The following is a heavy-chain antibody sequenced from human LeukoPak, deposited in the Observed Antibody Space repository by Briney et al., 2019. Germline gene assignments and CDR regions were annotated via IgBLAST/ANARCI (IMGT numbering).Heavy chain of an antibody. Sequence: GGSLRLSCAASGFTFSSYAMHWVRQAPGKGLEWVAVISYDGSNKYYADSVKGRFTISRDNSKNTLYLQMNSLRAEDTAVYYCARGRRYFDWLFSTIDAFDIWGQGTMVTVSS. J-gene: IGHJ3*02. CDR1: GFTFSSYA. CDR2: ISYDGSNK. CDR3: ARGRRYFDWLFSTIDAFDI. D-gene: IGHD3-9*01. V-gene: IGHV3-30*04.